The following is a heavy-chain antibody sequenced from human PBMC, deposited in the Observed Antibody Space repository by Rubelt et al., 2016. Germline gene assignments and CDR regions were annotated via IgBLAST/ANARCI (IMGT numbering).Heavy chain of an antibody. J-gene: IGHJ4*02. D-gene: IGHD3-22*01. CDR3: ARGKEGLGVTMMDY. CDR2: INHSGST. CDR1: GGSFSGYY. V-gene: IGHV4-34*01. Sequence: QVQLQQWGAGLLKPSETLSLTCAVYGGSFSGYYWSWIRQPPGKGLEWIGEINHSGSTNYNPSLKSRVTISVDTAKNQFSRKWSSGTAADTAVYYCARGKEGLGVTMMDYWGQGTLVTVSS.